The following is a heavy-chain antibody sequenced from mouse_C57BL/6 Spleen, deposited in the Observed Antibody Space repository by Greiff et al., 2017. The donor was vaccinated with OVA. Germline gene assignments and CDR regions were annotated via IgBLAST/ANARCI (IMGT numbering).Heavy chain of an antibody. V-gene: IGHV1-55*01. Sequence: QVQLQQPGAELVKPGASVKMSCKASGYTFTSYWITWVKQRPGQGLEWIGDIYPGSGSTNYNEKFKSKATLTVDTSSSTAYMQLSSLTSEDSAVYYCARLPIYYDYDGYAMDYWGQGTSVTVSS. CDR3: ARLPIYYDYDGYAMDY. J-gene: IGHJ4*01. CDR1: GYTFTSYW. D-gene: IGHD2-4*01. CDR2: IYPGSGST.